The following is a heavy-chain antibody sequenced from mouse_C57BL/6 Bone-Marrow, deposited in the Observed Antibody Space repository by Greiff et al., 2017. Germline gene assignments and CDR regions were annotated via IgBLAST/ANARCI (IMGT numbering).Heavy chain of an antibody. D-gene: IGHD1-1*01. Sequence: QVHVKQSGPELARPWASVKISCQAFYTFSRSVHFAIRDTNYWMQWVKQRPGQGLEWIGAIYPGNGDTSYNQKFKGKATLTADKSSSTAYMQLSSLTSEDSAVYYCAWGLLRYPFAYWGQVTLVTVSA. J-gene: IGHJ3*01. CDR1: YTFS. V-gene: IGHV1-87*01. CDR2: GQGLEWIG. CDR3: SEDSAVYYCAWGLLRYPFAY.